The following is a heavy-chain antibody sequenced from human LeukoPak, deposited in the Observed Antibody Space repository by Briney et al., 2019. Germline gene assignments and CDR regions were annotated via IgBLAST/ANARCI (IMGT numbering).Heavy chain of an antibody. D-gene: IGHD5-12*01. CDR1: GFIFSNYG. CDR2: ISYDGSNK. CDR3: ARVWTNKVATRYYFDY. V-gene: IGHV3-30*03. J-gene: IGHJ4*02. Sequence: PGGSLRLSCAASGFIFSNYGIYWVRQAPGKGLEWVAVISYDGSNKYYADSVQGRFTISRDNSKNTLYLQMNSLRAEDTAVYYCARVWTNKVATRYYFDYWGQGTLVTVSS.